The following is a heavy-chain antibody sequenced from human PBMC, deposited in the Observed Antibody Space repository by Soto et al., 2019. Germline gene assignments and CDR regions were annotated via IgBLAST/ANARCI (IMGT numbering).Heavy chain of an antibody. CDR1: GCSISSYY. CDR2: IYYSGST. V-gene: IGHV4-59*01. CDR3: ARVLLWFGDLHYYMDV. D-gene: IGHD3-10*01. Sequence: SETLSLTCTVSGCSISSYYWSWIRQPPGKGLEWIGYIYYSGSTNYNPSLKSRVTISVDTSKNQFSLKLSSVTAADTAVYYCARVLLWFGDLHYYMDVWGKGTTVTVSS. J-gene: IGHJ6*03.